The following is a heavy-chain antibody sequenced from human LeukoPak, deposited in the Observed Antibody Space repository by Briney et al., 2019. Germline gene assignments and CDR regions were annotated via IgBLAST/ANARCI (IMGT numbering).Heavy chain of an antibody. CDR1: EFTFSSYS. CDR2: ISSSSSYI. V-gene: IGHV3-21*01. Sequence: PGGSLRLSCAASEFTFSSYSMNWVRQAPGKGLEWVSSISSSSSYIYYADSVKGRFTISRDNSKNTLYLQMNSLRAEDTAVYYCAKDAGIAARGGLDYWGQGTLVTVSS. D-gene: IGHD6-6*01. J-gene: IGHJ4*02. CDR3: AKDAGIAARGGLDY.